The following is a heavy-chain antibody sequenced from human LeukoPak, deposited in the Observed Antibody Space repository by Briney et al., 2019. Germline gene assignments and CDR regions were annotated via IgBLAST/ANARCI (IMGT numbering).Heavy chain of an antibody. J-gene: IGHJ4*02. CDR3: ARGPRLPGYYDFWSGYYYDY. CDR2: INHSGST. D-gene: IGHD3-3*01. Sequence: PSETLSLTCAVYSGSFSGYYWSWIRQPPGKGLEWIGEINHSGSTNYNPSLKSRVTISVDTSKNQFSLKLSSVTAADTAVYYCARGPRLPGYYDFWSGYYYDYWGQGTLVTVSS. CDR1: SGSFSGYY. V-gene: IGHV4-34*01.